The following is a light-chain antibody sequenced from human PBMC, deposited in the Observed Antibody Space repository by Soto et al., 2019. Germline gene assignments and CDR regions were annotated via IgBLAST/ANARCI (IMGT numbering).Light chain of an antibody. CDR3: QQYNSYTLT. V-gene: IGKV1-5*03. J-gene: IGKJ4*01. CDR1: QSISSW. CDR2: RAS. Sequence: DIKMTQSPFTLSASVGDTVTITCRASQSISSWLAWYQQKPGKAPKLLIYRASTLESGVPSRFSGSGSGREFTLTISSLQPDDFATYFCQQYNSYTLTFGGGTKVEIK.